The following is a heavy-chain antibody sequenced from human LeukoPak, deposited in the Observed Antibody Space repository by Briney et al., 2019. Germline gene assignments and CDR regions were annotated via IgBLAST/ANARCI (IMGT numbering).Heavy chain of an antibody. CDR2: ISVYNGNT. D-gene: IGHD6-19*01. V-gene: IGHV1-18*01. CDR3: ARDHIAVRPGHFDY. Sequence: ASMKVSCKASGYTFTTYGINWLRQAPGQGLEWMGWISVYNGNTKFAQKFQARVTMNTDTSTSTAYMELRSLRSDDTAVYYCARDHIAVRPGHFDYWGQGTLVPVSS. J-gene: IGHJ4*02. CDR1: GYTFTTYG.